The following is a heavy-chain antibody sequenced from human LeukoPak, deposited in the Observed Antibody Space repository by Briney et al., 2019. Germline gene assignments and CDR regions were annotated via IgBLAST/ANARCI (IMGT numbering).Heavy chain of an antibody. CDR1: GFTFSNFD. J-gene: IGHJ6*02. D-gene: IGHD6-13*01. V-gene: IGHV3-30*03. CDR2: ISYDGSDK. Sequence: GRSLRLSCAASGFTFSNFDMHWVRQAPGKGLEWVAVISYDGSDKYYADSVKGRFTVSRDNSKNTLYLQMNSLRPEDTAVYYCARVGIDFSSWLYYYGMDVWGQGTTVTVSS. CDR3: ARVGIDFSSWLYYYGMDV.